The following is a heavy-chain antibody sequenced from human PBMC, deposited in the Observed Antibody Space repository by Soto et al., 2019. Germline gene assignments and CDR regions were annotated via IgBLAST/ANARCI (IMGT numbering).Heavy chain of an antibody. CDR2: ISSSSSYI. CDR3: ARGPRGYDYYSYGMDV. Sequence: GGSLRLSCAASGFTFSSYSMNWVRQAPGKGLEWVSSISSSSSYIYYADSVKGRFTISRDNAKNSLYLQMNSLRAEDTAVYYCARGPRGYDYYSYGMDVWGQGTTVTVSS. V-gene: IGHV3-21*01. D-gene: IGHD5-12*01. CDR1: GFTFSSYS. J-gene: IGHJ6*02.